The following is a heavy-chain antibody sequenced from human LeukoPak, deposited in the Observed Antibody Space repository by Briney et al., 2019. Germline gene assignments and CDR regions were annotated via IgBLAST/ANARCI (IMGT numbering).Heavy chain of an antibody. CDR1: GGSISSGSYY. CDR2: IYTSGST. CDR3: ARDFADAFDI. J-gene: IGHJ3*02. Sequence: PSQTLSLTCTVSGGSISSGSYYWSWIRQPAGKGLEWIGRIYTSGSTNYNPSLKSRVTISVDTSKNQFSLKLSSVTAAGTAVYYCARDFADAFDIWGQGTMVTVSS. V-gene: IGHV4-61*02.